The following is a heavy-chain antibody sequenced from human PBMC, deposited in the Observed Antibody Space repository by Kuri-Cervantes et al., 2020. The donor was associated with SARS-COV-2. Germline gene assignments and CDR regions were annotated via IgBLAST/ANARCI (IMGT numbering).Heavy chain of an antibody. Sequence: SVKVSCKTSGGPFRSYAINWVRQAPGQGLEWMGAIIPIFATPNYAQKFQGRVTITTDESTNTAYMEMSSLRSEDTAIYYCARAKDIVLEPAVIRGWFDPWGQGTLVTVSS. D-gene: IGHD2-2*02. V-gene: IGHV1-69*05. CDR2: IIPIFATP. CDR1: GGPFRSYA. J-gene: IGHJ5*02. CDR3: ARAKDIVLEPAVIRGWFDP.